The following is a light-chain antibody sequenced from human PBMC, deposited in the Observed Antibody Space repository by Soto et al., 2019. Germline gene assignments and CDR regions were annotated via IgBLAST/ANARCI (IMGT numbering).Light chain of an antibody. CDR1: QSISSW. CDR3: QQYNSYSPT. J-gene: IGKJ1*01. Sequence: DIQMTQSRSTLSASVGDRVTITCRASQSISSWLAWYQQKPGKAPKLLIYDASSLESGVPSRFSGSGSGTEFTLTISSLKHDDFATYYCQQYNSYSPTFGQGTKVDIK. CDR2: DAS. V-gene: IGKV1-5*01.